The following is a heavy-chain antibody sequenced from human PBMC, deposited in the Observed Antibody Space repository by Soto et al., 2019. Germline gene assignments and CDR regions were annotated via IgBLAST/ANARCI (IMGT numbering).Heavy chain of an antibody. CDR2: IIPIHGKT. V-gene: IGHV1-69*02. Sequence: SVKVSCKASGGTFSSYTISWVRQAPGQGLEWMGRIIPIHGKTNYAQKFQGRVTMTEDTSTDTAYMELSSLRSEDTAVYYCATQSYDYIWGSYRLGPGRFKGNDAFDIWGQGTMVTVSS. J-gene: IGHJ3*02. D-gene: IGHD3-16*02. CDR1: GGTFSSYT. CDR3: ATQSYDYIWGSYRLGPGRFKGNDAFDI.